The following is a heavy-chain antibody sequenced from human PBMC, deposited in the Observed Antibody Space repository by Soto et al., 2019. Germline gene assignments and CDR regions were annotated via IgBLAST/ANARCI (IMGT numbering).Heavy chain of an antibody. D-gene: IGHD3-22*01. CDR2: IIPIFGTA. J-gene: IGHJ4*02. CDR1: GGTFSSYA. CDR3: SFYYDSSGYINYFDY. Sequence: SVKVSCKASGGTFSSYAISWVRQAPGQGLEWMGGIIPIFGTANYAQKFQGRVTITADESTSTAYMELSSLRSEDTAVYYCSFYYDSSGYINYFDYWAREPWSPSPQ. V-gene: IGHV1-69*13.